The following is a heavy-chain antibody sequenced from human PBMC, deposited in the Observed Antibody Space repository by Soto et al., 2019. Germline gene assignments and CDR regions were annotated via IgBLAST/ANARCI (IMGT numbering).Heavy chain of an antibody. V-gene: IGHV3-23*01. J-gene: IGHJ4*02. Sequence: EVQLLESGGGLVQPGGSLRLSCAASGFTFRNYAMSWARQAPGKGLEWVSAISGSGGNTHYADSVKGRFTISRDNSKNTLYLQMNSLRVEDTAVYYCAKDRSSTSCYAFDYWGQGSLVTVSS. D-gene: IGHD2-2*01. CDR3: AKDRSSTSCYAFDY. CDR1: GFTFRNYA. CDR2: ISGSGGNT.